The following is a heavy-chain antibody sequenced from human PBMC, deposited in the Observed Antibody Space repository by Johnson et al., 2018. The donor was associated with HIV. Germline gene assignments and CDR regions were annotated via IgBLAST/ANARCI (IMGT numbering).Heavy chain of an antibody. V-gene: IGHV3-66*01. CDR2: FFSGGTT. CDR3: ARACRDGCTCDAFDI. J-gene: IGHJ3*02. Sequence: VQLVESGGGLVQPGGSLRLACAASGLTVSSNYMSWVRQAPGKGLEWVSVFFSGGTTYYADSVNGRFTISRDNSKNTRFLQMNSLRADDTALYYCARACRDGCTCDAFDIWGQGTMVTVSA. CDR1: GLTVSSNY. D-gene: IGHD5-24*01.